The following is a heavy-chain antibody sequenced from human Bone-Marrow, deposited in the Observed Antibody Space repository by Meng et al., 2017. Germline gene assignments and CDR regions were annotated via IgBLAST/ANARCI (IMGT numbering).Heavy chain of an antibody. D-gene: IGHD3-16*01. Sequence: GESLKISCAASEFNFRTYAMHWVRQAPGKGLEWVGRIKSKTDGGTTDYAAPVKGRFTISRDDSKNTLYLQMNSLKTEDTAVYYCTTDLGLLGLDYWGQGTLVTVSS. J-gene: IGHJ4*02. CDR1: EFNFRTYA. CDR2: IKSKTDGGTT. CDR3: TTDLGLLGLDY. V-gene: IGHV3-15*01.